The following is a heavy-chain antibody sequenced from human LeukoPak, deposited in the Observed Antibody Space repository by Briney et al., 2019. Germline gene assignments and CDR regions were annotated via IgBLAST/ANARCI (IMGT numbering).Heavy chain of an antibody. CDR1: GGTFSSYA. Sequence: ASVKVSCKASGGTFSSYAISWVRQAPGQGLEWMGWISAYNGNTNYAQKPQGRVTMTTDTSTSTAYMELRSLRSDDTAVYYCARYSYGLDYWGQGTLVTVSS. J-gene: IGHJ4*02. D-gene: IGHD5-18*01. CDR2: ISAYNGNT. V-gene: IGHV1-18*01. CDR3: ARYSYGLDY.